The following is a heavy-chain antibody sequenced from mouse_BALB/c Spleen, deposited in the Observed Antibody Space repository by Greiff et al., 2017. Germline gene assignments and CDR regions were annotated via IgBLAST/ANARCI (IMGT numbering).Heavy chain of an antibody. CDR3: ARGGLGRWYFDV. D-gene: IGHD4-1*01. Sequence: EVQLQQSGAELVKPGASVKLSCTASGFNIKDTYMHWVKQRPEQGLEWIGRIDPANGNTKYDPKFQGKATITADTSSNTAYLQLSSLTSEDTAVYYCARGGLGRWYFDVWGAGTTVTVSS. V-gene: IGHV14-3*02. CDR1: GFNIKDTY. CDR2: IDPANGNT. J-gene: IGHJ1*01.